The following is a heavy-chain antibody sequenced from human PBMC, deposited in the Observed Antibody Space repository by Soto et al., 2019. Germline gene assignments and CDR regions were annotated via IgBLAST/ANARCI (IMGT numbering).Heavy chain of an antibody. CDR2: ISSSGSTI. Sequence: PGGSLSLSCAASGFTFSDYYMSWIRQAPGKGLEWVSYISSSGSTIYYADSVKGRFTISRDNAKNSLYLQMNSLRAEDTAVYYCAREVWSDFWSGYYLDYYYGMDVWGQGTTVTVSS. D-gene: IGHD3-3*01. CDR1: GFTFSDYY. V-gene: IGHV3-11*01. J-gene: IGHJ6*02. CDR3: AREVWSDFWSGYYLDYYYGMDV.